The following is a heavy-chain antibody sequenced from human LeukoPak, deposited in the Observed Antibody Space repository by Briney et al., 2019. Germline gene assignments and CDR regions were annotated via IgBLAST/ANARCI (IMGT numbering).Heavy chain of an antibody. V-gene: IGHV3-33*01. CDR2: IWYDGSNK. CDR1: GFTFSNYG. D-gene: IGHD2-2*01. Sequence: GGSLRLSCAASGFTFSNYGMHWVRQAPGKGLEWVATIWYDGSNKYYADSVKGRFIISRDNSKNTLYLQMHSLRAEDTAVYYCAREEGPPRPYCGSTSCYYGMDVWGQGTTVTVSS. J-gene: IGHJ6*02. CDR3: AREEGPPRPYCGSTSCYYGMDV.